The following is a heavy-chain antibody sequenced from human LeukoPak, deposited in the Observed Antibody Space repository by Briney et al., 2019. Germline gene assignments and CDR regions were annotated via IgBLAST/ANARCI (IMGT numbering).Heavy chain of an antibody. D-gene: IGHD2-15*01. CDR1: GGSISSTTFY. CDR3: ARRGSLRSPFVY. J-gene: IGHJ4*02. Sequence: SETLSLTCTVSGGSISSTTFYWGWIRQPPGKGLEWIGSIYYSGTTYYNPPLKSRVTISVDTSKNQFSLKLSSVTAADTAVYFCARRGSLRSPFVYWGQVTLVTVSS. V-gene: IGHV4-39*01. CDR2: IYYSGTT.